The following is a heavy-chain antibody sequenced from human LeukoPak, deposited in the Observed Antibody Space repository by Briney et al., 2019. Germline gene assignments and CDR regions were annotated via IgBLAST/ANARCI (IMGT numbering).Heavy chain of an antibody. J-gene: IGHJ3*02. Sequence: SETLSLTCTVSGGSISSGSYYWSWIRQPAGKGLEWIGRIYTSGSTNYNPSLKSRVTISVDTSKNQFSLKLSSVTAADTAVYYCARYNSMCSSTSCYGLWAFDIWGQGTMVTVSS. V-gene: IGHV4-61*02. CDR1: GGSISSGSYY. CDR2: IYTSGST. CDR3: ARYNSMCSSTSCYGLWAFDI. D-gene: IGHD2-2*01.